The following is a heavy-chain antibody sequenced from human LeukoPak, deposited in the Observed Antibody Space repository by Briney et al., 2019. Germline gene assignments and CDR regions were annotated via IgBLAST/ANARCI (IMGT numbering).Heavy chain of an antibody. CDR1: GGSISGYY. CDR2: IYYSGST. V-gene: IGHV4-39*01. J-gene: IGHJ4*02. Sequence: SETLSLTCAVSGGSISGYYWSWIRQPPGKGLEWIGSIYYSGSTYYNPSLKSRVTISVDTSKNQFSLKLSSVTAADTAVYYCARQGGGAVARVDFDYWGQGTLVTVSS. CDR3: ARQGGGAVARVDFDY. D-gene: IGHD6-19*01.